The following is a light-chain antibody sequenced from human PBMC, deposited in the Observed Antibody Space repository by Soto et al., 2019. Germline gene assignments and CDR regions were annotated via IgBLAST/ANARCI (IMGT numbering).Light chain of an antibody. CDR2: DAS. CDR1: QSVSSY. J-gene: IGKJ1*01. CDR3: QQRSNWPRT. V-gene: IGKV3-11*01. Sequence: EIVLTQSPATLSLSTGVRATLSCRPSQSVSSYLAWDQQKPGQAPRLLIYDASSRATGITARCSGSGSGTDFTRTISSLEPEDFAVYYCQQRSNWPRTLGKGTKVDIK.